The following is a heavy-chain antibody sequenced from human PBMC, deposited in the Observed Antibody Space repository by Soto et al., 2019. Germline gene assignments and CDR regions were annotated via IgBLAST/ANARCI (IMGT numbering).Heavy chain of an antibody. J-gene: IGHJ4*02. CDR3: ARDDSSGYYPYFDY. Sequence: SETLSLTCTVSGGSISNYYWSWIRQPPGKGLEWIGYFYYTGITNYNPSLKSRISMSVDTSKNQFSLKLSSVTAADTAVYYCARDDSSGYYPYFDYWGQGTLVTVSS. V-gene: IGHV4-59*12. D-gene: IGHD3-22*01. CDR2: FYYTGIT. CDR1: GGSISNYY.